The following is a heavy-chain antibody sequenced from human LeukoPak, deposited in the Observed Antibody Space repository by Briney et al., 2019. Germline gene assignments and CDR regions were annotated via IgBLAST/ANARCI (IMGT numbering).Heavy chain of an antibody. CDR2: ISPSSSYI. Sequence: GGSLRLSCAASGFSFSGYSINWVRQAPGKELEWVSSISPSSSYIYYADSVKGRFTISRDNAKNSLYLQMNSLRAEDTAVYYCARGRGCSSMSCYPDYWGQGTLVTVSS. CDR3: ARGRGCSSMSCYPDY. J-gene: IGHJ4*02. V-gene: IGHV3-21*01. CDR1: GFSFSGYS. D-gene: IGHD2-2*01.